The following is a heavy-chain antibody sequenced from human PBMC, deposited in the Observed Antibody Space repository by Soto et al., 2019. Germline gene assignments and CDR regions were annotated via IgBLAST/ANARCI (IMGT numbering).Heavy chain of an antibody. CDR1: DSSISSYD. D-gene: IGHD3-10*01. Sequence: SETLSLTSPVSDSSISSYDWNWTRQLPGKGLEWIGYIHYSGSTNYNPSLKSRVTISVDTSKNQFSLKLSSVTAADTAVYYCAVLLWFGESPGWFDPWGQGTLVTVSS. J-gene: IGHJ5*02. CDR2: IHYSGST. CDR3: AVLLWFGESPGWFDP. V-gene: IGHV4-59*01.